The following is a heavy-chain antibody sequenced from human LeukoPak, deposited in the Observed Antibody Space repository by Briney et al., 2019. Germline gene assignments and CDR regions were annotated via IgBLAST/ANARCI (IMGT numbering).Heavy chain of an antibody. V-gene: IGHV4-59*01. CDR3: ARSSSSSRFDP. CDR1: GGSISSYY. CDR2: IYYSGST. J-gene: IGHJ5*02. D-gene: IGHD6-6*01. Sequence: SETLSLTCTVSGGSISSYYWSWIRQPPVKGLEWIGYIYYSGSTNYNPSLKSRVTISVDTSKNQFSLKLSSVTAADTAVYYCARSSSSSRFDPWGQGTLVTVSS.